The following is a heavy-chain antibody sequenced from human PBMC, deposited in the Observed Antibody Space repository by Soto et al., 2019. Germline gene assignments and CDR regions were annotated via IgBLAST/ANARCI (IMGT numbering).Heavy chain of an antibody. D-gene: IGHD1-1*01. CDR2: RSHSGGT. J-gene: IGHJ3*02. CDR1: GGFVSSGNYY. CDR3: PRVGRGTGTTVGDAFDI. Sequence: QEQLQQWGAGLLKPSETLSLTCAVYGGFVSSGNYYWSWIRQPPGKGLEWIGERSHSGGTHFNRALKLRGTRSIDTSKNQSSLQLSSVTPADTALHYCPRVGRGTGTTVGDAFDIWGPGRMVTVSS. V-gene: IGHV4-34*01.